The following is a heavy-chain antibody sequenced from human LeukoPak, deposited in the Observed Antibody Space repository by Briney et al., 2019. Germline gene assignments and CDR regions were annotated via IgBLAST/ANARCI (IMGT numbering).Heavy chain of an antibody. D-gene: IGHD5-12*01. CDR3: ARGNPLRPIDY. CDR1: GYTFTSYG. CDR2: ISAYNGNT. V-gene: IGHV1-18*01. J-gene: IGHJ4*02. Sequence: GSVKVSCKASGYTFTSYGISWVRQAPGQGLEWMGWISAYNGNTNYAQKLQGRVTMTTDTSTSTAYMELSSLRSEDTAVYYCARGNPLRPIDYWGQGTLVTVSS.